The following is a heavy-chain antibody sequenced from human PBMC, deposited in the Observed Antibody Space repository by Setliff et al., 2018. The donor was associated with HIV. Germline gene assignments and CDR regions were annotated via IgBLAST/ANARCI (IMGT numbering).Heavy chain of an antibody. CDR2: VNPNSGGT. CDR1: AYTFTDYY. CDR3: ARESGGVVIKGAYYYNMDV. Sequence: GASVKVSCKASAYTFTDYYIHWVRQAPGQGLEWMGWVNPNSGGTNYAQKFQGRVTMTTDTSTSTAYMELRSLRSDDTAAYYCARESGGVVIKGAYYYNMDVWGKGTTVTV. J-gene: IGHJ6*03. D-gene: IGHD3-3*01. V-gene: IGHV1-2*02.